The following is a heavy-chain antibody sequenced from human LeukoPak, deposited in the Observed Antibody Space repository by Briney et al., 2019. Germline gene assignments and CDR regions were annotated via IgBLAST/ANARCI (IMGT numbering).Heavy chain of an antibody. J-gene: IGHJ3*02. CDR2: IRYDGSNK. V-gene: IGHV3-30*02. D-gene: IGHD3-22*01. Sequence: QTGGSLRLSCAAPGFTFSSYGMHWVRQAPGKGLEWVAFIRYDGSNKYYADSVKGRFTISRGNSKNTLYLQMNSLRAEDTAVYYCAKSQGITMIVVVLSDAFDIWGQGTMVTVSS. CDR1: GFTFSSYG. CDR3: AKSQGITMIVVVLSDAFDI.